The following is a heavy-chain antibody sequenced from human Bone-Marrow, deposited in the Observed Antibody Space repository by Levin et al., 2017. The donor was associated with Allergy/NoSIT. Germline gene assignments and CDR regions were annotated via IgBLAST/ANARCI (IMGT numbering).Heavy chain of an antibody. CDR1: GFSLSNARMG. CDR2: IFSNDEK. D-gene: IGHD3-3*01. J-gene: IGHJ4*02. CDR3: VRIGVAIFGAPDY. Sequence: SGPTLVKPTETLTLTCTVSGFSLSNARMGVSWIRQPPGKALEWLAHIFSNDEKSYITSLRSRLTISKDTSKSQVVLTMTNMDPVDTATYYCVRIGVAIFGAPDYWGQGSLVTVSS. V-gene: IGHV2-26*01.